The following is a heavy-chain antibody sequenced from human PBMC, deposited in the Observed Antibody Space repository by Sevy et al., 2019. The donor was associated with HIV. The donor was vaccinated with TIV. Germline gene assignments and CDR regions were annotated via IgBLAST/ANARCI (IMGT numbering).Heavy chain of an antibody. CDR1: GFTFSSYS. CDR3: ARAPNYGGNSDFDY. CDR2: ISSSSYI. V-gene: IGHV3-21*01. J-gene: IGHJ4*02. D-gene: IGHD4-17*01. Sequence: GGSLRLSCAASGFTFSSYSMNWVRQAPGKGLEWVSSISSSSYIYYADSVKGRFTISRDNAKNSLYLQMNSLRAEDTAVYYCARAPNYGGNSDFDYLGPGTLVTVSS.